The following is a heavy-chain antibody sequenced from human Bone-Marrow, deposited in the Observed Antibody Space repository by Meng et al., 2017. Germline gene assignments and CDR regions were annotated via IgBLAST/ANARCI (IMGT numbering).Heavy chain of an antibody. J-gene: IGHJ4*02. Sequence: QGQWVHLVSKLKKPGASGKVSCKASGNTFTSYAMNWVRQAPGQGLEWMGWINTNTGNPTYAQGFTGRFVFSLDTSVSTAYLQISSLKAEDTAVYYCARDARGLLKDYWGQGTLVTVSS. CDR2: INTNTGNP. V-gene: IGHV7-4-1*02. CDR3: ARDARGLLKDY. D-gene: IGHD2/OR15-2a*01. CDR1: GNTFTSYA.